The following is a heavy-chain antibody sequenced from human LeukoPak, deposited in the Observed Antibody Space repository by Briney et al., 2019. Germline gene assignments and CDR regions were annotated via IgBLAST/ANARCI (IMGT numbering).Heavy chain of an antibody. CDR1: GFTFSSYA. D-gene: IGHD3-3*01. CDR2: ISYDGSNR. CDR3: ASEDFWSGPYYFDY. J-gene: IGHJ4*02. V-gene: IGHV3-30-3*01. Sequence: GGSLRLSCAASGFTFSSYAMHWVRQAPGKGLEWVAVISYDGSNRYYADSVKGRFTISRDNSKNTLYLQMNSLSAEDTAVYYCASEDFWSGPYYFDYWGQGTLVTVSS.